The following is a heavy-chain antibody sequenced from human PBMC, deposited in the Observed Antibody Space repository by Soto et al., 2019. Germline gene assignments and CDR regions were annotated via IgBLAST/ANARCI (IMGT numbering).Heavy chain of an antibody. D-gene: IGHD4-17*01. Sequence: SVKVSCKASGGTFSSYTISWVRQAPGQGLEWMGRIIPILGIANYAQKFQGRVTITADKSTSTAYMELSSLRSEDTAVYYCAGRYGDYYYYYGMDVWGQGTTVTVSS. J-gene: IGHJ6*02. CDR2: IIPILGIA. V-gene: IGHV1-69*02. CDR3: AGRYGDYYYYYGMDV. CDR1: GGTFSSYT.